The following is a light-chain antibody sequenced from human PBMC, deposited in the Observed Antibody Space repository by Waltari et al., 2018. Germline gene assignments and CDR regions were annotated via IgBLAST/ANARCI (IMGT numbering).Light chain of an antibody. CDR1: STNIGSNT. Sequence: QSVLTQPPSASGTPGQRVTISRSGSSTNIGSNTVNWFQQLPRTAPKLLIYSNNQRPSGVPDRFSGSKSGTSASLAISGLQSEDEADYYCASWDDTLNGLLFGGGTKLTVL. J-gene: IGLJ2*01. V-gene: IGLV1-44*01. CDR3: ASWDDTLNGLL. CDR2: SNN.